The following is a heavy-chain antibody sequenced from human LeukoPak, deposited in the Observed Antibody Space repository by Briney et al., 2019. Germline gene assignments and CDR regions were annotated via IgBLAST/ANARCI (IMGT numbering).Heavy chain of an antibody. V-gene: IGHV1-69*05. CDR2: IIPMFGTS. CDR3: ATYTLSQFWSGYYHFDY. CDR1: GGNFISYA. D-gene: IGHD3-3*01. J-gene: IGHJ4*02. Sequence: SVKVSCKASGGNFISYAVSWVRQAPGQGLEWMGGIIPMFGTSNYAQKFQGRVTITTDESTTMAYMELSSLSSEDTAVYYCATYTLSQFWSGYYHFDYWGQGTLVSVSS.